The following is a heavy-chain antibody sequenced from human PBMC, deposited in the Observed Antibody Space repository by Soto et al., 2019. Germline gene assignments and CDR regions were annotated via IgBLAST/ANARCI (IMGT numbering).Heavy chain of an antibody. CDR1: GFSFSSYW. Sequence: EVQLVESGGGLVQPGGSLRLSCVASGFSFSSYWMSWVRQAPGKGLEWVANINQEGSKVYYVDSVKGRFTISRDNAKNSLYLQMNSLRPEDTAVYYCAREWGSGSCFDYWGQGALVTVSS. D-gene: IGHD3-10*01. CDR2: INQEGSKV. CDR3: AREWGSGSCFDY. V-gene: IGHV3-7*04. J-gene: IGHJ4*02.